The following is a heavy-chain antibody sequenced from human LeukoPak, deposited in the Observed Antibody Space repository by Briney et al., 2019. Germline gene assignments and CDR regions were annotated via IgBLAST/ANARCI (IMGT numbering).Heavy chain of an antibody. CDR2: ISSSGSTI. V-gene: IGHV3-48*03. CDR1: GFTFSSYE. CDR3: ASVKWIAVAAFDY. J-gene: IGHJ4*02. D-gene: IGHD6-19*01. Sequence: PGGSLRLYCAASGFTFSSYEMNWVRQAPGKGLVWVSYISSSGSTIYYADSVKGRFTISRDNAKNSLYLQMNSLRAEDTAVYYCASVKWIAVAAFDYWGQGTLVTVSS.